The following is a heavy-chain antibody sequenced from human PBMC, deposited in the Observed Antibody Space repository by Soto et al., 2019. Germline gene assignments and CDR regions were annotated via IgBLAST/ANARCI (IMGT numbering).Heavy chain of an antibody. D-gene: IGHD4-17*01. CDR3: ARTFTVTTSGRDY. J-gene: IGHJ4*02. V-gene: IGHV3-30-3*01. CDR1: GFTFSSYA. CDR2: ISYDGSNK. Sequence: GSLRLSCAASGFTFSSYAMHWVRQAPGKGLEWVAVISYDGSNKYYADSVKGRFTISRDNSKNTLYLQMNSLRAEDTAVYYCARTFTVTTSGRDYWGQGTLVTVSS.